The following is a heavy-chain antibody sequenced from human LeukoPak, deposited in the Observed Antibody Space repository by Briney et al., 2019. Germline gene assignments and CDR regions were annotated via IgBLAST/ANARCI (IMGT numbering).Heavy chain of an antibody. CDR1: GGSFSGYY. CDR2: INHSGST. V-gene: IGHV4-34*01. J-gene: IGHJ4*02. CDR3: ATFGVVR. D-gene: IGHD3-3*01. Sequence: SETLSLTCAVYGGSFSGYYWSWIRQPPGKGLEWIGEINHSGSTNYNPSLKGRVTISVDTSKNQFSLKLSSVIAADTAVYYCATFGVVRWGQGTLVTVSS.